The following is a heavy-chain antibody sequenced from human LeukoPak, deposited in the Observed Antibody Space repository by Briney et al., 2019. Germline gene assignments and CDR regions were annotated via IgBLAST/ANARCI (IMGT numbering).Heavy chain of an antibody. D-gene: IGHD6-13*01. Sequence: PGGSLRLSCAASGFTVSSNYMSWVRQPPGKGLEWIGEINHSGSTNYNPSLKSRVTISVDTSKNQFSLKLSSVTAADTAVYYCARAGGSSWLKKKYYFDYWGQGTLVTVSS. CDR1: GFTVSSNY. J-gene: IGHJ4*02. CDR3: ARAGGSSWLKKKYYFDY. CDR2: INHSGST. V-gene: IGHV4-34*01.